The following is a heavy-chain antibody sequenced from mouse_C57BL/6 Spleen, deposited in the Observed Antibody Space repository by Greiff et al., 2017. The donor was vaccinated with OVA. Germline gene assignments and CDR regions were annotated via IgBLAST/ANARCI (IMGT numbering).Heavy chain of an antibody. V-gene: IGHV5-4*01. Sequence: VHVKQSGGGLVKPGGSLKLSCAASGFTFSSYAMSWVRQTPEKRLAWVATISDGGSYTYYPDNVKGRFTISRDNAKNNLYLQMSHLKSEDTAMYYCARDRGNSAMDYWGQGTSVTVSS. CDR1: GFTFSSYA. CDR2: ISDGGSYT. J-gene: IGHJ4*01. CDR3: ARDRGNSAMDY. D-gene: IGHD3-1*01.